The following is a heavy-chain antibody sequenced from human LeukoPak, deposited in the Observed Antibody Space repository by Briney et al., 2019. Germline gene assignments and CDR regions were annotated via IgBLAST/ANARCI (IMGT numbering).Heavy chain of an antibody. CDR1: GGSFSGYY. V-gene: IGHV4-34*01. D-gene: IGHD5-12*01. J-gene: IGHJ6*03. CDR3: ARLMVAKYRATYYYYYMDV. CDR2: INHSGST. Sequence: SSETLSLTCAVYGGSFSGYYWSWIRQPPGEGLEWIGEINHSGSTNYNPSLKSRVTISVDTSKNQFSLKLSSVTAADTAVYYCARLMVAKYRATYYYYYMDVWGKGTTVTISS.